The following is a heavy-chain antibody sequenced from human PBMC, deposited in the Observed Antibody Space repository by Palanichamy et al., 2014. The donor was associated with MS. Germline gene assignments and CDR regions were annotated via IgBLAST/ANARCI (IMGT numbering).Heavy chain of an antibody. D-gene: IGHD1-7*01. CDR3: ARLLGNYPRNWFDS. V-gene: IGHV3-74*01. CDR2: INSDGSNT. Sequence: EVQLVESGGGLVQPGGSLRLSCAASGFTFSSFWMHWVRQAPGKGLVWVSRINSDGSNTNYADSVKGRFIISRDNAKNILYLQMNSLRAEDTAIYYCARLLGNYPRNWFDSWGQGTLVTVSS. CDR1: GFTFSSFW. J-gene: IGHJ5*01.